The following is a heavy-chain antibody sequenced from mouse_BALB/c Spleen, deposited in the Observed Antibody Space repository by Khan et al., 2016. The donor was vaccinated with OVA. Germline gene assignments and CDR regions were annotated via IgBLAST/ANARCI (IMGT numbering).Heavy chain of an antibody. J-gene: IGHJ4*01. Sequence: EVKLLESGPGLVKPSQSLSLTCTVTGYSITSDYAWNWIRQFPGNKLEWMGYINYSGSANYNPALKSRNSITRDTSKNQFFLQLNSVTTADSATYYCARDGSRYNYAMDYWGQGTSATVSS. CDR2: INYSGSA. V-gene: IGHV3-2*02. CDR1: GYSITSDYA. D-gene: IGHD2-3*01. CDR3: ARDGSRYNYAMDY.